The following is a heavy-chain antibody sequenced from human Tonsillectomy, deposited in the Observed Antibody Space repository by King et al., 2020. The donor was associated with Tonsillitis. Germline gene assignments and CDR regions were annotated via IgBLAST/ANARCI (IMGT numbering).Heavy chain of an antibody. CDR3: AKDEGSEHYFDY. J-gene: IGHJ4*02. CDR2: ISYDGSNK. Sequence: VQLVESGGGVVQPGRSLRLSRAASGFTFSSYGMHWVRQAPGKGLEWVAVISYDGSNKYYADSVKGRFTISRDNSKNTLYLQMNSLRVEDTAVYYCAKDEGSEHYFDYWGQGTLVTVSS. CDR1: GFTFSSYG. V-gene: IGHV3-30*18.